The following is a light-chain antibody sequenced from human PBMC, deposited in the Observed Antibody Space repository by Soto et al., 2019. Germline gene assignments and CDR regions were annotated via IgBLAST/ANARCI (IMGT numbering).Light chain of an antibody. J-gene: IGKJ2*01. CDR2: GAS. V-gene: IGKV3-15*01. CDR1: QSVSSN. CDR3: QQYNNWPDT. Sequence: EIVMTQSPATLSVSPGERATLSCRASQSVSSNLAWYQQTPGQAPRLLIYGASTRATGIPAGFSGSGSGTEFTLTISSLQSEDFAVYYCQQYNNWPDTFGQGTKLEIK.